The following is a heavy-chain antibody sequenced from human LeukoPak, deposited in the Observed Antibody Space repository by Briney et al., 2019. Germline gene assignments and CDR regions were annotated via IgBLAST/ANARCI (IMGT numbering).Heavy chain of an antibody. CDR3: AKAGFTVAYFDY. Sequence: GGSLRLSCAASGFTFGSYAMSWVRQAPGKGLEWVSGITGSGGSTYYADSVKGRFSISRDNSKNTLYLQMNSLRAEDTAVYYCAKAGFTVAYFDYWGQGTLVTVSS. V-gene: IGHV3-23*01. CDR1: GFTFGSYA. CDR2: ITGSGGST. J-gene: IGHJ4*02. D-gene: IGHD4-23*01.